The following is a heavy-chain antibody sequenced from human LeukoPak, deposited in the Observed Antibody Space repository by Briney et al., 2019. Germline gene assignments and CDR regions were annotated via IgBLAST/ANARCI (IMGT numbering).Heavy chain of an antibody. Sequence: GGSLRLSCAASGFTFSSYAMSWVRQAPGKGLEWVSAISGSGGSTYYADSVKGRFTISRDNSKNTLYLQMNSLRAEDTAVYYCVKDTDSSGYSYYFDYWGQGTLVTVSS. J-gene: IGHJ4*02. CDR3: VKDTDSSGYSYYFDY. V-gene: IGHV3-23*01. D-gene: IGHD3-22*01. CDR1: GFTFSSYA. CDR2: ISGSGGST.